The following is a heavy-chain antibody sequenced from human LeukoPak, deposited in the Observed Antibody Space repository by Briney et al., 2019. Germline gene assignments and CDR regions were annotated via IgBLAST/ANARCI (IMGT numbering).Heavy chain of an antibody. J-gene: IGHJ4*02. D-gene: IGHD5-12*01. CDR3: AKDRVATIKGVYYFDY. CDR1: GFTFSNYA. Sequence: HPGRSLRLSCAASGFTFSNYAIHWVRQAPGKGLEWVAVISYDGSNKYYADSVKGRFTISRDNSKNTVYLQMNSLRPEETAVYYCAKDRVATIKGVYYFDYWGQGTLVTVS. V-gene: IGHV3-30*18. CDR2: ISYDGSNK.